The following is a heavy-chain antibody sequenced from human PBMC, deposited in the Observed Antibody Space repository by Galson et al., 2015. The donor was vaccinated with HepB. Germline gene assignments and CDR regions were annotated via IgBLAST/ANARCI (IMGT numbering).Heavy chain of an antibody. Sequence: SLRLSCAASGFTFSSYAMHWVRQAPGKGLEWVSVISYDGSNKYYADSVKGRFTISRDNSKNTLYLQMNSLRAEDTAVYYCARGGSSSGIAYGGQRTLVTASP. J-gene: IGHJ4*02. CDR2: ISYDGSNK. CDR3: ARGGSSSGIAY. CDR1: GFTFSSYA. D-gene: IGHD5-18*01. V-gene: IGHV3-30*04.